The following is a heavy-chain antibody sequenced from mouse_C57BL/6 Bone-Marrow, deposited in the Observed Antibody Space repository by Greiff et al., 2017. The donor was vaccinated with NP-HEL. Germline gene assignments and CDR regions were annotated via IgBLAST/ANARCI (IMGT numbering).Heavy chain of an antibody. CDR3: ARYDYGSSYWYFDV. CDR2: IDPANGNT. J-gene: IGHJ1*03. D-gene: IGHD1-1*01. V-gene: IGHV14-3*01. CDR1: GFNIKNTY. Sequence: EVQGVESVAELVRPGASVKLSCTASGFNIKNTYMHWVKQRPEQGLEWIGRIDPANGNTKYAPKFQGKATITADTSSNTAYLQLSSLTSEDTAIYYCARYDYGSSYWYFDVWGTGTTVTVSS.